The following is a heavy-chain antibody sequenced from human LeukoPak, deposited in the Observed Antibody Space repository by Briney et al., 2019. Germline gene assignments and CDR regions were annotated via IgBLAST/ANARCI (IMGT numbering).Heavy chain of an antibody. V-gene: IGHV4-34*01. CDR1: GGSFSGYY. CDR3: ARLPGYGTQPRHFDL. D-gene: IGHD5-18*01. CDR2: INHSGST. J-gene: IGHJ2*01. Sequence: SETLSLTCAVYGGSFSGYYWSWIRQPPGKGLEWIGEINHSGSTNYNPSLKSRVTISVDTSKNQFSLKLSSVTAADTAVYYCARLPGYGTQPRHFDLWGRGTLVTVSS.